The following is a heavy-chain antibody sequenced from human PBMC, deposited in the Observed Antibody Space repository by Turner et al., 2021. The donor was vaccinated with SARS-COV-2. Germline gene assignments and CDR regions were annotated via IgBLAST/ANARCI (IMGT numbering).Heavy chain of an antibody. V-gene: IGHV4-39*01. CDR2: IYYSGSI. CDR3: ARRLVVQGTDDYSYYYGMDV. Sequence: QLQLQESGPGLVKPSETLSLTCTVSGGSISSSSYYWGWIRQPPGKGLEWIGNIYYSGSIYYNPSLKSRVTISVDTSKNQFSLKLSSVTATDTAVYYCARRLVVQGTDDYSYYYGMDVWGQGTTVTVSS. J-gene: IGHJ6*02. CDR1: GGSISSSSYY. D-gene: IGHD3-22*01.